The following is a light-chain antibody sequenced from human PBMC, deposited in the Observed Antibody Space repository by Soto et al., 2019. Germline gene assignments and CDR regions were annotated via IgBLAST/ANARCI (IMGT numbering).Light chain of an antibody. CDR2: GAS. CDR3: QQYGSSRT. J-gene: IGKJ1*01. Sequence: EIGLTQSPGTLSLSPGEIAALSCRASQSVSSNLAWYQQKPGQAPRLLIYGASSRATGIPDRFSGSGSGADFTLTISRLEPEDFAVYYCQQYGSSRTFGQGTKVDIK. CDR1: QSVSSN. V-gene: IGKV3-20*01.